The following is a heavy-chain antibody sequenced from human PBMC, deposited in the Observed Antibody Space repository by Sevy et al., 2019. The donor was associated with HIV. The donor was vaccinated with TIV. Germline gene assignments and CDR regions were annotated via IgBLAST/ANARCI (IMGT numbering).Heavy chain of an antibody. D-gene: IGHD2-2*01. CDR1: GYTFSNYW. V-gene: IGHV5-51*01. CDR3: ARYPIVVVPAAEYYFDY. CDR2: IYPGDPVT. J-gene: IGHJ4*02. Sequence: GESLKISCKGSGYTFSNYWIGWVRQMPGKGLEWMGVIYPGDPVTRYSPSFQGQVTMSADQSTSTAYLQWSSLKTSDTAIYYCARYPIVVVPAAEYYFDYWGQGTLVTVSS.